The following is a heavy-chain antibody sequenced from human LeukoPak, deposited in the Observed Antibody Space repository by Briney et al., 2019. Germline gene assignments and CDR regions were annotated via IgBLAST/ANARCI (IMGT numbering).Heavy chain of an antibody. Sequence: GSLRLSCAASGFTFSSYWMSWVRQAPGKGLEWIGEINHSGSTNYNPSLKSRVTISVDTSKNQFSLKLSSVTAADTAVYYCARYIAARPGSTYYFDYWGQGTLVTVSS. CDR2: INHSGST. D-gene: IGHD6-6*01. V-gene: IGHV4-34*01. J-gene: IGHJ4*02. CDR3: ARYIAARPGSTYYFDY. CDR1: GFTFSSYW.